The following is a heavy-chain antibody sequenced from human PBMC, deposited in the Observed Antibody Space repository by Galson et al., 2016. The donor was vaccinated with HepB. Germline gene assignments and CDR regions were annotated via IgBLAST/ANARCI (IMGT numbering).Heavy chain of an antibody. CDR3: AMYGGYVDLFDY. D-gene: IGHD4-17*01. V-gene: IGHV1-3*01. Sequence: SVKVSCKASGGTFSSYAINWVRQAPGQGLEWMGWINAVNGKTKYSWKFQGRVTISRDTSARTAYMELSSLSSEDTAVYFCAMYGGYVDLFDYWGQGTLVTVSS. CDR2: INAVNGKT. J-gene: IGHJ4*02. CDR1: GGTFSSYA.